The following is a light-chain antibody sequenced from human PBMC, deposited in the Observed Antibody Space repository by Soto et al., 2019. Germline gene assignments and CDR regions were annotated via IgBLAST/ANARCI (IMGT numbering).Light chain of an antibody. CDR2: DAS. V-gene: IGKV1-33*01. CDR1: QNINNY. Sequence: DIQMTQSPSSLSASVGDRVTITCQASQNINNYLNWYQQKPGRAPKLLIYDASNLEAGVPSRFRGSGSGTDFTFTISRLQPEDFATYYCQQYYSYPFTFGQGTRLEIK. J-gene: IGKJ5*01. CDR3: QQYYSYPFT.